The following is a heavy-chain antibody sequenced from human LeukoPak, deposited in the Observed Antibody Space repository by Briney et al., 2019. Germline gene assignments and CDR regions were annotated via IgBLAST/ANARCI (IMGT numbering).Heavy chain of an antibody. V-gene: IGHV4-59*08. J-gene: IGHJ4*02. D-gene: IGHD2-2*01. Sequence: SETLSLTCTVSGGSISSYFWIWIRQPPGQGLEWIGYTYHSGSTNYNPSLKSRVTISVDTSKNQFSLRLTSVTAADTAVYYCARHVGYSTSGFPPAHFDYWGQGTLVTVSS. CDR3: ARHVGYSTSGFPPAHFDY. CDR1: GGSISSYF. CDR2: TYHSGST.